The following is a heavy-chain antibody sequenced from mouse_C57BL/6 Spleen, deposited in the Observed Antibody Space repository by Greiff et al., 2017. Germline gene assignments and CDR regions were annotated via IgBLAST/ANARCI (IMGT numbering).Heavy chain of an antibody. CDR2: ISDGGSYT. CDR3: ARGRWLAY. Sequence: EVKVVESGGGLVKPGGSLKLSCAASGFTFSSYAMSWVRQTPEKRLEWVATISDGGSYTYYPDNVKGRFTISRDNAKNNLYRQMSHLKSEDTAMYYCARGRWLAYWGQGTLVTVSA. J-gene: IGHJ3*01. CDR1: GFTFSSYA. V-gene: IGHV5-4*03.